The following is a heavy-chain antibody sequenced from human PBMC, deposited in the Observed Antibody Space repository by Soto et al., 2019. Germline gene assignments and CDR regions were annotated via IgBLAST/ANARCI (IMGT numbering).Heavy chain of an antibody. CDR2: INPNSGGT. J-gene: IGHJ5*02. D-gene: IGHD6-13*01. CDR3: AREIAAAGNWWFDP. CDR1: GYTFTGYY. Sequence: ASVKVSCKASGYTFTGYYMHWVRQAPGQGLEWMGWINPNSGGTNYAQKFQGRVTMTRDTSISTAYMELSRLRSDDTAVYYCAREIAAAGNWWFDPWGQGTLVTVYS. V-gene: IGHV1-2*02.